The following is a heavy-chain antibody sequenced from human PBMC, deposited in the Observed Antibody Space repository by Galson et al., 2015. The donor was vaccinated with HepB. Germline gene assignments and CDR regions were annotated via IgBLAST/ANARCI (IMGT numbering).Heavy chain of an antibody. CDR1: GYTFTDYY. J-gene: IGHJ6*02. Sequence: SVKVSCKASGYTFTDYYMHWVRQAPGQGLEWMGRINPNSGGTNYAQKFQGRVTMTRDTSISTAYMELSRLRSDDTAVYYCARDSSDDRYYYYYGMDVWGQGTTVTVSS. V-gene: IGHV1-2*06. D-gene: IGHD5-24*01. CDR3: ARDSSDDRYYYYYGMDV. CDR2: INPNSGGT.